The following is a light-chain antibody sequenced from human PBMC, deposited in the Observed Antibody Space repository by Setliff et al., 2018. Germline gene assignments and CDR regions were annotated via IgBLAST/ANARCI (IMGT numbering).Light chain of an antibody. Sequence: LTQPPSVPVAPGKTARITCGGNNIGGKSVNWYQQKPGQAPVLVIYYDSDRPSGIPERFFGSNSGNTATLTISRVEAGDEADYYCQVWDSGSEHYVFGTGTKSPS. CDR1: NIGGKS. V-gene: IGLV3-21*04. J-gene: IGLJ1*01. CDR2: YDS. CDR3: QVWDSGSEHYV.